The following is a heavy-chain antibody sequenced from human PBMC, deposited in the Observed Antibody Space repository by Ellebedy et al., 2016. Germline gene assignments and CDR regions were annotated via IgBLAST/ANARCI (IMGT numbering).Heavy chain of an antibody. D-gene: IGHD1-1*01. V-gene: IGHV3-9*01. CDR3: AKDGGDDPPGLYFDY. Sequence: GGSLRLXCAASGFTFDDYAMHWVRQAPGKGLEWVSGISWNSGSIGYADSVKGRFTISRDNAKNSLYLQMNSLRAEDTALYYCAKDGGDDPPGLYFDYWGQGTLVTVSS. CDR1: GFTFDDYA. CDR2: ISWNSGSI. J-gene: IGHJ4*02.